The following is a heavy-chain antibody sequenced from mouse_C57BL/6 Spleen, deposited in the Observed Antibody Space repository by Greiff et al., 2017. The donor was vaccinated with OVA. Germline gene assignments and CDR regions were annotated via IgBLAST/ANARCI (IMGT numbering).Heavy chain of an antibody. V-gene: IGHV1-85*01. CDR1: GYTFTSYD. D-gene: IGHD2-4*01. Sequence: QVQLQQSGPELVKPGASVKLSCKASGYTFTSYDINWVKQRPGQGLEWIGWIYPRDGSNKYNEKFKGQATLTVDTSSSTAYMELHSLTSEDSAVYFCARYDYDGYYAMDYWGQGTSVTVSS. CDR3: ARYDYDGYYAMDY. J-gene: IGHJ4*01. CDR2: IYPRDGSN.